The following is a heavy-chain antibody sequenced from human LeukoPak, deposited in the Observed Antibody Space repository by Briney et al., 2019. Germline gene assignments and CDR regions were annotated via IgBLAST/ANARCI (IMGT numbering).Heavy chain of an antibody. J-gene: IGHJ4*02. CDR1: GESFSGYY. D-gene: IGHD3-16*02. CDR2: INHSGST. Sequence: SETLSLTCAVYGESFSGYYWSWIRLPPGKGLEWMGDINHSGSTNYNPSLKSRVTISVHPSQNQFALRLSSVIAADTAVYYCARGRRITFGRVIVDYWRQETLVSVSS. V-gene: IGHV4-34*01. CDR3: ARGRRITFGRVIVDY.